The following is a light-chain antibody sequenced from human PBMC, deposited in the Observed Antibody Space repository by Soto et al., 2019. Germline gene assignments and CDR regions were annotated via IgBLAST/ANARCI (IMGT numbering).Light chain of an antibody. V-gene: IGKV2-40*01. CDR2: TLY. CDR1: RRLFESGDGNTY. J-gene: IGKJ2*01. CDR3: LQRWEFLYT. Sequence: DIVMTQSPLSLPVTPGEPASISCRSSRRLFESGDGNTYLDWYVQKPGQSPQLLILTLYYRASGDPDRFSGSGSVTDFTLKISRGEAGYVLVYYCLQRWEFLYTFGRGNKLEIK.